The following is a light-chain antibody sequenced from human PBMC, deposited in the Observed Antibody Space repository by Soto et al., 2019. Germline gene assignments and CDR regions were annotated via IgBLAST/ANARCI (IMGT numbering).Light chain of an antibody. J-gene: IGKJ2*01. CDR2: GAS. CDR3: QQFDDSRPAFT. Sequence: ESVLTQSPGTLSLSPGERATLSCRASQTVNSRYLTWYQHKPGQAPRLLIYGASIRATGIPDRFSGSRSGADFSLTITRLEPEDSAVYYCQQFDDSRPAFTSGQGTKLEI. CDR1: QTVNSRY. V-gene: IGKV3-20*01.